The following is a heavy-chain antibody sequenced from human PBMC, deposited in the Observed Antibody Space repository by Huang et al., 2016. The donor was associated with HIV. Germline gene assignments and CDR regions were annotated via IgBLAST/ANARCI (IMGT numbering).Heavy chain of an antibody. D-gene: IGHD3-16*01. Sequence: QVQLQQWGAGLLKPSETLSLTCAVYGGSFSRHYWNWIRQSPGKGLEGIGQIKHVGNANYNPSLESRVTMSVDTSKNQFSLKLTSVTGADTAMYYCAREVMISFGGPFDPWGQGTLVTVSS. J-gene: IGHJ5*02. V-gene: IGHV4-34*01. CDR1: GGSFSRHY. CDR2: IKHVGNA. CDR3: AREVMISFGGPFDP.